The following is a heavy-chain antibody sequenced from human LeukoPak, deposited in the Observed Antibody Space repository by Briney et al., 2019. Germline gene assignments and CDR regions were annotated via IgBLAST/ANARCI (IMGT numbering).Heavy chain of an antibody. CDR1: GGSFSGYY. CDR2: INHSGST. Sequence: PSETLSLTCAVYGGSFSGYYWSWIRQPPGKGLEWIGEINHSGSTNYNPSLKSRVTISVDTSKNQFSLKLSSVTAADTAVYYCARGRRDYYGMDVWGQGTTVTVSS. V-gene: IGHV4-34*01. CDR3: ARGRRDYYGMDV. J-gene: IGHJ6*02.